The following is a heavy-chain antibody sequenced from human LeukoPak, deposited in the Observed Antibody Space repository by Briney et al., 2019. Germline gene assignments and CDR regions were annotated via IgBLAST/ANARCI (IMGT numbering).Heavy chain of an antibody. CDR2: IYYSGST. CDR3: AIRSGYSSSYWFDP. J-gene: IGHJ5*02. CDR1: GGSISGYY. Sequence: PSETLSLTXTVSGGSISGYYWSSIRQPPGKGLEWLGYIYYSGSTNYNPSLKSRVTISVDTSKNQCSLKLSSVTAADTAVYYCAIRSGYSSSYWFDPWGQGTLVTVSS. D-gene: IGHD6-13*01. V-gene: IGHV4-59*01.